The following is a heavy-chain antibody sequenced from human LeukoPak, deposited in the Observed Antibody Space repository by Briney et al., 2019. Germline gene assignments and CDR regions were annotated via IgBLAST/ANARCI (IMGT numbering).Heavy chain of an antibody. J-gene: IGHJ4*02. CDR3: ARHRPTGGAGSYYRSFDY. Sequence: SETLSLTCTVSGGSISSYYWSWIRQPPGKGLEWIGYIYYSGSTNYNPSLKGRVTISVDTSKNQFSLKLSSVAAADMAVYYCARHRPTGGAGSYYRSFDYWGQGTLVTVSS. D-gene: IGHD3-10*01. CDR2: IYYSGST. CDR1: GGSISSYY. V-gene: IGHV4-59*08.